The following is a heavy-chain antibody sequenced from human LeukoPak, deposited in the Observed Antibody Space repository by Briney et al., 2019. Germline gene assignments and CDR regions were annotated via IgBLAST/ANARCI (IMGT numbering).Heavy chain of an antibody. D-gene: IGHD1-26*01. CDR1: GGSISSYY. Sequence: KTSETLSLTCTVSGGSISSYYWSWIRQPPGKGLEWIGYIYYSGSTNYNPSLKSRVTISVDTSKNQFSLKLSSVTAADTAVYYCARGTVYSGSYYLAFDIWGQGTMVTVSS. CDR3: ARGTVYSGSYYLAFDI. V-gene: IGHV4-59*01. CDR2: IYYSGST. J-gene: IGHJ3*02.